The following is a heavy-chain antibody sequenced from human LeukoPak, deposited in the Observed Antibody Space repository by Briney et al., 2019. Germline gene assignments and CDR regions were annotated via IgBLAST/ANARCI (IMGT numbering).Heavy chain of an antibody. CDR3: AREGGGSGYDL. CDR2: ISSSGSTI. D-gene: IGHD5-12*01. CDR1: GFTFSSYE. J-gene: IGHJ4*02. V-gene: IGHV3-48*03. Sequence: GGSLRLSCAASGFTFSSYEMNWVRQAPGKGLEWVSYISSSGSTIYYADSAKGRFTISRDNAKNSLYLQMNSLRAEDTAVYYCAREGGGSGYDLWGQGTLVTVSS.